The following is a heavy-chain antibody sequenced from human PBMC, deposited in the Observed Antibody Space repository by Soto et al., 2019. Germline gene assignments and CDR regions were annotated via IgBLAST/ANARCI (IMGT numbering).Heavy chain of an antibody. J-gene: IGHJ5*02. V-gene: IGHV3-30*18. CDR2: ISYDGSNK. CDR1: GFTFSSYG. CDR3: AKDGIRRWLQFGWFDP. Sequence: GGSLRLSCAASGFTFSSYGMHWVHQAPGKGLEWVAVISYDGSNKYYADSVKGRFTISRDNSKNTLYLQMNSLRAEDTAVYYCAKDGIRRWLQFGWFDPWGQGTLVTVSS. D-gene: IGHD5-12*01.